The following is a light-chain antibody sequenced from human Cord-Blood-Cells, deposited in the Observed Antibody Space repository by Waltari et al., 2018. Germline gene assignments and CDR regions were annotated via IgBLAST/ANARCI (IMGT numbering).Light chain of an antibody. CDR3: ASWDDSLNGWV. J-gene: IGLJ3*02. Sequence: QSVLTQPPSASGTPGQRVTISCSGSSSNIGSNTVNWYQQLPGTAPKLLNYSNTQRPSGFPYRFSGPNSCASASLAISGLESEDEADYYCASWDDSLNGWVFGGGTKLTVL. V-gene: IGLV1-44*01. CDR1: SSNIGSNT. CDR2: SNT.